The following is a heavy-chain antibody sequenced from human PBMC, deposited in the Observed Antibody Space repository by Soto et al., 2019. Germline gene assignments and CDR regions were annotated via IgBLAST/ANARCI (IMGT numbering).Heavy chain of an antibody. CDR1: GLPFSSQF. J-gene: IGHJ4*02. V-gene: IGHV3-7*04. CDR2: INPDGRNE. CDR3: ARETWWRLDY. Sequence: EVQLVESGGGLVQPGGSLRLSCAASGLPFSSQFMSWIRQAPGRGLEWVAKINPDGRNEHYGDPVKGRFTVTRDNTKNTLFLQMDDLSVEYTAVYYCARETWWRLDYWGQGNLVTVSS. D-gene: IGHD2-15*01.